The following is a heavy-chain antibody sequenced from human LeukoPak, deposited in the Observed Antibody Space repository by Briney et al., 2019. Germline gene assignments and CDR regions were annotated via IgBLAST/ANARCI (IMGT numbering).Heavy chain of an antibody. CDR2: IYYRGST. Sequence: SETLSLTCAVSGGPLTSYYWSWIRQPPGKGLEWIGFIYYRGSTNYNPSLESRVTISVDTSKNRFSLKLSSVTAADTAVYYCARDRYSGYDGFGAFDIWGQGIMVTVSS. CDR1: GGPLTSYY. D-gene: IGHD5-12*01. V-gene: IGHV4-59*01. J-gene: IGHJ3*02. CDR3: ARDRYSGYDGFGAFDI.